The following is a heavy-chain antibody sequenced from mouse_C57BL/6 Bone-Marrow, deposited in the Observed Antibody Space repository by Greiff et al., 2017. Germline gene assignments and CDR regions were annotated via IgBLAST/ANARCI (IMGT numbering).Heavy chain of an antibody. CDR3: ARKGAYCSRCDY. D-gene: IGHD1-1*01. CDR1: GYTFTSYG. J-gene: IGHJ2*01. Sequence: QVQLQQSGAELARPGASVKLSCKASGYTFTSYGISWVQQRTGPGLEWIGEIYPSSGNTYYNEKFKGKATLTADKSSSTAYMGLRSLTSEDSAVYFLARKGAYCSRCDYWGQGTTLTVSS. V-gene: IGHV1-81*01. CDR2: IYPSSGNT.